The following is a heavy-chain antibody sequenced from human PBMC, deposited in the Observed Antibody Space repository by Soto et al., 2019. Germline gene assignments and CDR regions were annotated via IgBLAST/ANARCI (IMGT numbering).Heavy chain of an antibody. CDR1: GGSLSSYA. D-gene: IGHD6-19*01. CDR3: ARHSNSGWPYYYYGMDV. V-gene: IGHV1-69*13. Sequence: GASAKVTWQESGGSLSSYAVRWVRQAPGQALEWMGGIIPIFGTANYAQKFQGRVTITADESTSTAYMELSSLRSEDTAVYYCARHSNSGWPYYYYGMDVWGQGNTVTVSS. CDR2: IIPIFGTA. J-gene: IGHJ6*02.